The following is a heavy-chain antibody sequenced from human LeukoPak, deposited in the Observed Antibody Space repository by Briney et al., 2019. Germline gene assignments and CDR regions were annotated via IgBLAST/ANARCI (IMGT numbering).Heavy chain of an antibody. CDR1: GYTFTTYD. J-gene: IGHJ4*02. CDR3: ASGNTAMFAGLDY. CDR2: MNPNSGNT. V-gene: IGHV1-8*01. D-gene: IGHD5-18*01. Sequence: ASVKVSCKASGYTFTTYDINWVRQATGQGLEWMGWMNPNSGNTGYAQKFQGRVTMTRNTSISTAFMELSGLRSEDTAVYFCASGNTAMFAGLDYWGQEGLVTVSS.